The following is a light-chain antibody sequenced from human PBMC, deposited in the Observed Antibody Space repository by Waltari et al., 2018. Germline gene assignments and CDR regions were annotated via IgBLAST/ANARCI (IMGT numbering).Light chain of an antibody. Sequence: QSVLTQPPSASGTPGQRVTISCSGGSSNIGSTPVQLYQPLPGTALKLLIYLNDQRPSGVPDRFSGSKSGTSASLAISGLQSEDEVDYFCATWDENINGPLFGGGTKVTVL. J-gene: IGLJ3*02. CDR1: SSNIGSTP. CDR2: LND. V-gene: IGLV1-44*01. CDR3: ATWDENINGPL.